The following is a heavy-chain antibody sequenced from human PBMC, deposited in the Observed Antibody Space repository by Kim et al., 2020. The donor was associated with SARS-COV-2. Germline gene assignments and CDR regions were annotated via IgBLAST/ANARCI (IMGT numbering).Heavy chain of an antibody. J-gene: IGHJ4*02. Sequence: GSTIYYAASVKGRFTISRDNAKSSLYLQMNSLRAEDTAVYYCARLNGCQDYWGQGTLVTVSS. D-gene: IGHD2-8*01. CDR3: ARLNGCQDY. CDR2: GSTI. V-gene: IGHV3-11*01.